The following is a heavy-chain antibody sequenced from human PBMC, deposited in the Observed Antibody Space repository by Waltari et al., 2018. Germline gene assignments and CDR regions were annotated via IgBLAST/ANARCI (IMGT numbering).Heavy chain of an antibody. J-gene: IGHJ4*02. CDR3: ARGAGNCSGGSCYPGYFDY. D-gene: IGHD2-15*01. V-gene: IGHV1-69*05. CDR2: IIPIFGTA. Sequence: QVQLVQSGAEVKKPGSSVKVSCKASGGTFSSYAISWVRQAPGQGLEWMGGIIPIFGTANYAQKFQGRVTITTDESTSTAYMELSSLRSEDTAVYYCARGAGNCSGGSCYPGYFDYWGQGTLVTVSA. CDR1: GGTFSSYA.